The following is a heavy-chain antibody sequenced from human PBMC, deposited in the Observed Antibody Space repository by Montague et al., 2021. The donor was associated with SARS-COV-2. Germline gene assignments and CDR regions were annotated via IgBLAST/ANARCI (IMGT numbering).Heavy chain of an antibody. J-gene: IGHJ3*02. V-gene: IGHV3-48*03. CDR3: ARDAAFLLPRHGAFDI. D-gene: IGHD2-15*01. Sequence: SLRLSCAASGFTFSSYEMNWVRQAPGKGLEWVSYITSSGHTIYYADSVKGRFTISRDNVKNSLYLQMNSLRAEDTAVYYCARDAAFLLPRHGAFDIWGQGTMVTVSS. CDR1: GFTFSSYE. CDR2: ITSSGHTI.